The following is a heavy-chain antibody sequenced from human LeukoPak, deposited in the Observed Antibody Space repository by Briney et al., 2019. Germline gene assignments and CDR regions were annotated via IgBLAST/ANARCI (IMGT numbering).Heavy chain of an antibody. J-gene: IGHJ4*02. D-gene: IGHD3-10*01. CDR1: GFTFSSYA. CDR3: AKNSASGSYSMAFFDY. V-gene: IGHV3-23*01. Sequence: GGSLRLSCAASGFTFSSYAMSWGRQAPGKGLEWVSSTSGIGVSTYYADSLKGRFTISRDNSKNTLYLQMNNLRAEDTAVYYCAKNSASGSYSMAFFDYWGQGTLVTVSS. CDR2: TSGIGVST.